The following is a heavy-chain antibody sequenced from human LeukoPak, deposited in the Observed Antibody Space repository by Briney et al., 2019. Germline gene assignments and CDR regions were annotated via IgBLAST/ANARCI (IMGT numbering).Heavy chain of an antibody. J-gene: IGHJ4*02. CDR3: ARDEYLWSGYYPNQAFDY. V-gene: IGHV3-21*01. CDR2: ISSSSSYI. Sequence: GGSLRLSCAASEFTFSSYSMNWVRQAPGKGLEWVSSISSSSSYIYYADSVKGRFTISRDNAKNSLYLQMNSLRAEDTAVYYCARDEYLWSGYYPNQAFDYWGQGTLVTVSS. CDR1: EFTFSSYS. D-gene: IGHD3-3*01.